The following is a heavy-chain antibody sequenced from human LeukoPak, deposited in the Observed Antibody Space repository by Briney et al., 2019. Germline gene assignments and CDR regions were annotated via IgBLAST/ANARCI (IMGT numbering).Heavy chain of an antibody. CDR2: ISSSSSYI. CDR3: ARDPRRYCSSTSCYRNWFDP. D-gene: IGHD2-2*01. Sequence: GGSLRLSCAASGFTFSSYSMNWVRQAPGKGLEWVSSISSSSSYIYYADSVKGRFTISRDNAKNSLYLQMNSLRAEDTAVYYCARDPRRYCSSTSCYRNWFDPWGQGTLVTVSS. V-gene: IGHV3-21*01. CDR1: GFTFSSYS. J-gene: IGHJ5*02.